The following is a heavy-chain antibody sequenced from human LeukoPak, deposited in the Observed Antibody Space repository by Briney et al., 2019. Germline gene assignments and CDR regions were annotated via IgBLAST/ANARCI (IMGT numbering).Heavy chain of an antibody. V-gene: IGHV4-34*01. D-gene: IGHD5/OR15-5a*01. CDR3: ARGRGRSPLWLVSTPLYFDY. J-gene: IGHJ4*02. Sequence: PSETLSLTCAVYGGSFSGYYWSWIRQPPGKGLEWIGEINHRGSTNYNPSLKSRVTISVDTSKNQFSLKLSSVTAADTAVYYCARGRGRSPLWLVSTPLYFDYWGQGTLVAVSS. CDR2: INHRGST. CDR1: GGSFSGYY.